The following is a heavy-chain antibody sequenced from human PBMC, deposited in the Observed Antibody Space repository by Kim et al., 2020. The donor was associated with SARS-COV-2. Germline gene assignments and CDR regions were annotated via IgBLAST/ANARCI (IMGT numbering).Heavy chain of an antibody. D-gene: IGHD3-3*01. V-gene: IGHV4-34*01. CDR2: INHSGST. J-gene: IGHJ6*03. Sequence: SETLSLTCAVYGGSFSGYYWSWIRQPPGKGLEWIGEINHSGSTNYNPSLKSRVTISVDTSKNQFSLKLSSVTAADTAVYYCARELGAIFGVVKPYYYYYMDVWGKGTTVTVSS. CDR3: ARELGAIFGVVKPYYYYYMDV. CDR1: GGSFSGYY.